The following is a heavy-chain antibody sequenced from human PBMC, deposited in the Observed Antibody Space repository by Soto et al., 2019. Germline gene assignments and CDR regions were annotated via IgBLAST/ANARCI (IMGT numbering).Heavy chain of an antibody. V-gene: IGHV1-69*13. CDR1: GGTFSSYA. Sequence: PVKVSCQASGGTFSSYAISWVRQAPGQGLEWMGGIIPIFGTANYAQKFQGRVTITADESTSTAYMELSSLRSEDTAVYYCAVRGYSYGFPFDYWGQGTLVTVSS. D-gene: IGHD5-18*01. CDR3: AVRGYSYGFPFDY. CDR2: IIPIFGTA. J-gene: IGHJ4*02.